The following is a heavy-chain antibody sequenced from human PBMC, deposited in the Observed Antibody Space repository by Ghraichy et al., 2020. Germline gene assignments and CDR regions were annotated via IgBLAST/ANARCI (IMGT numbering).Heavy chain of an antibody. D-gene: IGHD5-18*01. CDR3: AKGLEGYSYGQEFDY. CDR2: ISWDGGST. J-gene: IGHJ4*02. V-gene: IGHV3-43*01. CDR1: GFTFDDYT. Sequence: GGSLRLSCAASGFTFDDYTMHGVRQAPGKGLEWVSLISWDGGSTYYADSVKGRFTISRDNSKNSLYLQMNSLRTEDTALYYCAKGLEGYSYGQEFDYWGQGTLVTVSS.